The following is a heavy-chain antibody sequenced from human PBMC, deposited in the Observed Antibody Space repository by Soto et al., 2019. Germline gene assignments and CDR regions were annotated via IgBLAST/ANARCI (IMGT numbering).Heavy chain of an antibody. D-gene: IGHD3-22*01. CDR3: ASLTGYYYDSSGYYGGG. CDR2: IIPIFGTA. CDR1: GGTFSSYA. Sequence: QVQLVQSGAEVKKPGSSVKVSCKASGGTFSSYAISWVRQAPGQGLEWMGGIIPIFGTANYAQKFQGRVTITADESTSTADMELSSLRSEDTAVYYCASLTGYYYDSSGYYGGGWGQGTLVTVSS. V-gene: IGHV1-69*01. J-gene: IGHJ4*02.